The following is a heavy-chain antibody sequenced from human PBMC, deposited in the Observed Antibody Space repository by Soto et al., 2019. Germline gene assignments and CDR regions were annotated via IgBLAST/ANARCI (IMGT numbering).Heavy chain of an antibody. CDR2: IKSKTDGGTT. Sequence: EVQLVESGGGLVKPGGSLRLSCAASGFTFSNAWMSWVRQAPGKGLEWVGRIKSKTDGGTTDYAAPVKGRFTILRDDSKNTLYLQMNSLKTEDTAVYYCTTDPSGTIYYFDYWGQGTLVTVSS. V-gene: IGHV3-15*01. D-gene: IGHD1-7*01. J-gene: IGHJ4*02. CDR1: GFTFSNAW. CDR3: TTDPSGTIYYFDY.